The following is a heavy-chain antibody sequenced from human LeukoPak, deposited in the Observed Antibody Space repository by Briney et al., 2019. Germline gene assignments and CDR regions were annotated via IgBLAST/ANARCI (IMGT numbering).Heavy chain of an antibody. V-gene: IGHV3-30*02. CDR1: GFTFSSYG. Sequence: WGSLRLSCAASGFTFSSYGMHWVRQAPGKGLEWVAFIRYDGSNKYYADSVKGRFTISRDNSKNTLYLQMNSLRAEDTAVYYCAKAYGSGSYYGYWGQGTLVTVSS. D-gene: IGHD3-10*01. CDR3: AKAYGSGSYYGY. CDR2: IRYDGSNK. J-gene: IGHJ4*02.